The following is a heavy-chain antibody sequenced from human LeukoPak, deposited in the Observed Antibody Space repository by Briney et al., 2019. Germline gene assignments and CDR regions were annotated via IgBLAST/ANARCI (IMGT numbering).Heavy chain of an antibody. CDR2: IIPIFGTA. D-gene: IGHD3-10*01. V-gene: IGHV1-69*13. Sequence: GASVKVSCKASGGTFSSYAISWVRQAPGQGLEWMGGIIPIFGTANYAQKFQGRVTITADESTSTAYMELSSLRSEGTAVYYCAREYYYGSGSLSGAPVPAKEQNWFDPWGQGTLVTVSS. J-gene: IGHJ5*02. CDR1: GGTFSSYA. CDR3: AREYYYGSGSLSGAPVPAKEQNWFDP.